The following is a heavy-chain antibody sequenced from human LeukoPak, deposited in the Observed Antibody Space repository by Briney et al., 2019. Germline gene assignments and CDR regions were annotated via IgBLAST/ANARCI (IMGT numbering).Heavy chain of an antibody. CDR3: ARQRQHYDSSGYYYHYYYYYMDV. CDR1: GGSFSGYY. D-gene: IGHD3-22*01. CDR2: INHSGST. Sequence: PSETLSLTCAVYGGSFSGYYWSWIRQPPGKGLEWIGEINHSGSTNYNPSLKSRVTISVDTSKNQFSLKLSSVTAADTAVYYCARQRQHYDSSGYYYHYYYYYMDVWGKGTTVTISS. J-gene: IGHJ6*03. V-gene: IGHV4-34*01.